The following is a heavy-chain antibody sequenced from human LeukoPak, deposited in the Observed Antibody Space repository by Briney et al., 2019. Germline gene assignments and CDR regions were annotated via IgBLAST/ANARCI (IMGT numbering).Heavy chain of an antibody. D-gene: IGHD6-19*01. CDR2: IY. J-gene: IGHJ4*02. CDR3: ARDLYSSGWGYFDY. Sequence: SETLSLTCTISGYSISSGYYWGWIRQPPGKGLEWIGSIYYNPSLKSRATISLDTSENQFSLKLSSVTAADTAVHYCARDLYSSGWGYFDYWGQGTLVTVSS. CDR1: GYSISSGYY. V-gene: IGHV4-38-2*02.